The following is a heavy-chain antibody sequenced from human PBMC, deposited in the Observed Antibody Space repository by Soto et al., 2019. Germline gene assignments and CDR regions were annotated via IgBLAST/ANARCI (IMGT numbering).Heavy chain of an antibody. CDR1: GYTFTSYG. V-gene: IGHV1-18*01. CDR2: ISAYNGNT. Sequence: GASVKVSCKASGYTFTSYGISWVRQAPGQGLEWMGWISAYNGNTNYAQKLQGRVTMTTDTSTSTAYMELRSLRSDDTAVYYCARTPRYCSSTSCYEVWYFDYWGQGTLVTVSS. CDR3: ARTPRYCSSTSCYEVWYFDY. J-gene: IGHJ4*02. D-gene: IGHD2-2*01.